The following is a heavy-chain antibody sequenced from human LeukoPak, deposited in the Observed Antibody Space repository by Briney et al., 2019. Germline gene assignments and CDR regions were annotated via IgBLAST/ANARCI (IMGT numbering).Heavy chain of an antibody. J-gene: IGHJ4*02. CDR2: INHSGST. Sequence: SETLSLTCAVYGGSFSGYYWSWIRQPPGKGLEWIGEINHSGSTNYNPSLKSRVTISVDTSKNQFSLKLSSVTAADTAVYYCARHQPLKPHYDFWSGYSHALGQVFDYWGQGTLVTVSS. CDR1: GGSFSGYY. CDR3: ARHQPLKPHYDFWSGYSHALGQVFDY. V-gene: IGHV4-34*01. D-gene: IGHD3-3*01.